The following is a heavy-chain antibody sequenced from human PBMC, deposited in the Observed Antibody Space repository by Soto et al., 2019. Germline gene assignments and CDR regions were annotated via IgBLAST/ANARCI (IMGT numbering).Heavy chain of an antibody. CDR3: ARIGVGVTIDY. CDR2: ISYTGDT. Sequence: QVQLRESGPGLLKPSETLSLTCTVSGDSVSSDGYFWTWVRQPPGKGLEWIAYISYTGDTNYNPSLKSRVTISVDTSRNQFSLKVRSVSAADTAMYFCARIGVGVTIDYWGQGTLVTVSS. CDR1: GDSVSSDGYF. V-gene: IGHV4-61*08. D-gene: IGHD1-26*01. J-gene: IGHJ4*02.